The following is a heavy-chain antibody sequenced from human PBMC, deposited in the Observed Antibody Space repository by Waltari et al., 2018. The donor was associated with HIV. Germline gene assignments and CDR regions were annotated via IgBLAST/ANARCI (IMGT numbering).Heavy chain of an antibody. J-gene: IGHJ6*02. CDR3: VRGGGSWLYDMYYYQGLDV. D-gene: IGHD2-8*01. CDR2: ISAYDGNK. Sequence: VQLVQSGPEMRKPGASVKISCRASGFTFTNYVFSCVRQATGQGLEWLGWISAYDGNKDSARKFKGRITLTTDTSTTTAYLEVRSLRSDDTAIYHCVRGGGSWLYDMYYYQGLDVWGQGTTVIVSS. V-gene: IGHV1-18*01. CDR1: GFTFTNYV.